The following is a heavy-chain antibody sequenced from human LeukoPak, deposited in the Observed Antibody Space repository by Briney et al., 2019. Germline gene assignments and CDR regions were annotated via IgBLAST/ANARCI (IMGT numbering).Heavy chain of an antibody. CDR1: GFTFSSYA. J-gene: IGHJ4*02. D-gene: IGHD3-10*01. CDR3: AKNYYGSGSYYGSSDY. V-gene: IGHV3-23*01. Sequence: GGSLRLSCAASGFTFSSYAMSWVRQAPGKGLEWVSAISGSAGSAYSADSVKGRFTISRDNSKNTLYLQMNSLGVEDTAVYYCAKNYYGSGSYYGSSDYWGQGTLVTVSS. CDR2: ISGSAGSA.